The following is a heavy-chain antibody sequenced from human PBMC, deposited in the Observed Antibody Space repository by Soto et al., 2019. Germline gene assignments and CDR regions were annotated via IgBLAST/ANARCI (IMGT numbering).Heavy chain of an antibody. Sequence: GASVKVSCKASGGTFSSYAISWVRQAPGQGLEWMGGIIPIFGTANYAQKFQGRVTITADESTSTAYMELSSLRSEDTAVYYCARDWAGSSGVLWFDPWGQGTLVTVSS. V-gene: IGHV1-69*13. CDR1: GGTFSSYA. D-gene: IGHD6-6*01. J-gene: IGHJ5*02. CDR3: ARDWAGSSGVLWFDP. CDR2: IIPIFGTA.